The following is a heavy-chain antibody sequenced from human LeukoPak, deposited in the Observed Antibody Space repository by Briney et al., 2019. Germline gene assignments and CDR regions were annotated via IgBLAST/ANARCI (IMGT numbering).Heavy chain of an antibody. CDR1: GFPFTTYW. CDR3: ATWQFWFGYHFEF. D-gene: IGHD3-3*02. J-gene: IGHJ4*02. Sequence: PGGSLRLSCVASGFPFTTYWKCWVRQAPGKGLEWVANIKDDGSQTYSVDSVKGRFTLSRDNAKNSIYLQMNSLTTDDTAVYYCATWQFWFGYHFEFWGQGAHVTVSS. CDR2: IKDDGSQT. V-gene: IGHV3-7*01.